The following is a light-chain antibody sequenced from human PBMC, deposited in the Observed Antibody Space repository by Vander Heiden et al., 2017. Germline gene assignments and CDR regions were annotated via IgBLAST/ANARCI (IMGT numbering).Light chain of an antibody. Sequence: SYVLTQPPSVSVAPGQTGRITGGGNKIGRKSVHWYQQKPGQAPVLVVYDESDRPSGIPERFSGSNSGNTATLTISRVEAGDEADYYCQVWDSSSDHVVFGGGTKLTVL. CDR1: KIGRKS. J-gene: IGLJ2*01. V-gene: IGLV3-21*02. CDR2: DES. CDR3: QVWDSSSDHVV.